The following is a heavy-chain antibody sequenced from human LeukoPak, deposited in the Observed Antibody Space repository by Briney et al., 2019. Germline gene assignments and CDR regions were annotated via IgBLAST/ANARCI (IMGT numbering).Heavy chain of an antibody. Sequence: GGSLRLSCAASGFTFSSYSMNWVRQPPGKGLEWVSSISSSSSYIYYADSVKGRFTISRDNAKNSLYLQMNSLRAEDTAVYYCARSSPHCSSTSCYNDAFDIWGQGTMVTVSS. V-gene: IGHV3-21*01. J-gene: IGHJ3*02. CDR2: ISSSSSYI. CDR3: ARSSPHCSSTSCYNDAFDI. D-gene: IGHD2-2*02. CDR1: GFTFSSYS.